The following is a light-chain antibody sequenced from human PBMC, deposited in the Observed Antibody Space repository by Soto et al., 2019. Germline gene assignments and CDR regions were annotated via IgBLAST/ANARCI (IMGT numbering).Light chain of an antibody. J-gene: IGLJ3*02. V-gene: IGLV1-40*01. CDR3: QSYDSTLSVV. CDR2: GNN. CDR1: SSNIGAGHD. Sequence: QSVLTQPPSVSGAPGQTVTISCTGSSSNIGAGHDVHWYQQLPGTAPKLLIYGNNNRPSGVPDRFSGSKSGTSASLAISGLQAEDEADYYCQSYDSTLSVVFGGGTKLTVL.